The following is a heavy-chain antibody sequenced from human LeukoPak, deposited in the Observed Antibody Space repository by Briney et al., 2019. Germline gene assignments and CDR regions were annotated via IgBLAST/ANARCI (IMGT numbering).Heavy chain of an antibody. J-gene: IGHJ5*02. CDR1: GGSFSGYY. D-gene: IGHD6-19*01. CDR3: ARDLAVAGRWRNWFDP. CDR2: TNHSGST. V-gene: IGHV4-34*01. Sequence: SETLSLTCAVYGGSFSGYYWSWIRQPPGKGLEWIGETNHSGSTNYNPSLKSRVTISVDTSKNQFSLKLSSVTAADTAVYYCARDLAVAGRWRNWFDPWGQGTLVTVSS.